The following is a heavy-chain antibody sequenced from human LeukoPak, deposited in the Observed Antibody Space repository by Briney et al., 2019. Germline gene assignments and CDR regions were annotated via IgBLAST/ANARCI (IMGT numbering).Heavy chain of an antibody. CDR1: GFTFSSYW. J-gene: IGHJ6*02. V-gene: IGHV3-7*01. CDR2: IKQDGSEK. Sequence: GGSLRLSCAASGFTFSSYWMSWVRQAPGRGLEWVANIKQDGSEKYYVDSVKGRFTISRDNAKNSLYLQMNSLRAEDTAVYYCARDRAGKNYYYYGMDVWGQGTTVTVSS. D-gene: IGHD3-10*01. CDR3: ARDRAGKNYYYYGMDV.